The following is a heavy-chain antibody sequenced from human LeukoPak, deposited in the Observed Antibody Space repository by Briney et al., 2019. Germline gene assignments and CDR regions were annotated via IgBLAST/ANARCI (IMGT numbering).Heavy chain of an antibody. V-gene: IGHV3-30*03. D-gene: IGHD5-12*01. J-gene: IGHJ4*02. CDR1: GFTFSSYG. CDR2: ISYDGSNK. Sequence: GGSLRLSCAASGFTFSSYGMHWVRQAPGKGLEWVALISYDGSNKYYADSVKGRFTISRDNSKNTLYLQMNSLRPEDTAVYYCGRDRGWLRSVDYWGQGTLVTVSS. CDR3: GRDRGWLRSVDY.